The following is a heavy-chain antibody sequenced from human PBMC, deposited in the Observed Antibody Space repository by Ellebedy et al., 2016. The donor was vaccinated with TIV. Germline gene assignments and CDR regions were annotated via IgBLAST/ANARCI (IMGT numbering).Heavy chain of an antibody. CDR2: IYYSGST. D-gene: IGHD5/OR15-5a*01. J-gene: IGHJ4*02. CDR3: ALYVSYYFDY. CDR1: GGSISSYY. V-gene: IGHV4-59*04. Sequence: MPGGSLRLSCTVSGGSISSYYWSWIRQPPGKGLEWIGYIYYSGSTYYNPSLKSRVTISVDTSKNQFSLKLSSVTAADTAVYYCALYVSYYFDYWGQGTLVTVSS.